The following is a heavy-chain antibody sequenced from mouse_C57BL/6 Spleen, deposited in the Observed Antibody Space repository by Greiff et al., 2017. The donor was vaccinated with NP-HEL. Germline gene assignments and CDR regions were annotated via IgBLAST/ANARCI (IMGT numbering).Heavy chain of an antibody. J-gene: IGHJ4*01. Sequence: VQLQQSGAELVKPGASVKLSCKASGYTFTSYWMQWVKQRPGQGLEWIGEIDPSDSYTNYNQKFKGKATLTVDTSSSTAYMQLSSLTSEDSAVYYCARGYYYGSRWAMDYWGQGTSVTVSS. CDR2: IDPSDSYT. D-gene: IGHD1-1*01. V-gene: IGHV1-50*01. CDR1: GYTFTSYW. CDR3: ARGYYYGSRWAMDY.